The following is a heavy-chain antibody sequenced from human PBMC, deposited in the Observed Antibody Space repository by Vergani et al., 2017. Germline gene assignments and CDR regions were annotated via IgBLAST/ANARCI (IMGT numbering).Heavy chain of an antibody. CDR2: ISGSGGST. V-gene: IGHV3-23*01. J-gene: IGHJ6*02. CDR1: GFTFNHYA. CDR3: AKANPRNSGYDYLYYYHAMDV. D-gene: IGHD5-12*01. Sequence: EVQLLESGGDLVQPGGSLRLSCAASGFTFNHYAMNWVRQAPGKGLEWVSGISGSGGSTYYAGSVKGRFTISRDSSKNTLYLQMNSLCPVDTAVYYCAKANPRNSGYDYLYYYHAMDVWGQGTTVTVSS.